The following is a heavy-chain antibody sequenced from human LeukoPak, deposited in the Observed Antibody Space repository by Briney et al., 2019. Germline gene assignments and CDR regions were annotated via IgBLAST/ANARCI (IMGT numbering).Heavy chain of an antibody. J-gene: IGHJ6*03. CDR1: GFTFSSYA. CDR2: INTDGSST. CDR3: ARAACSSTSCYNYYYYYYMDV. Sequence: GGSLRLSCAASGFTFSSYAMSWVRQAPGKGLVWVSRINTDGSSTSYADSVKGRFTISRDNAKNTLYLQMNSLRAEDTAVYYCARAACSSTSCYNYYYYYYMDVWGKGTTVTVSS. D-gene: IGHD2-2*02. V-gene: IGHV3-74*01.